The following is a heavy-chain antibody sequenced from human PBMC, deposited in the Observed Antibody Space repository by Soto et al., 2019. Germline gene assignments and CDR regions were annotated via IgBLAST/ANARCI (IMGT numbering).Heavy chain of an antibody. V-gene: IGHV1-69*13. CDR1: GGTFSSYA. J-gene: IGHJ5*02. CDR2: IIPIFGTA. D-gene: IGHD4-17*01. Sequence: GASVKVSCKASGGTFSSYAISWVRQAPGQGLEWMGGIIPIFGTANYAQKFQGRVTITADESTSTAYMELSSLRSEDTAVYYCARVFPTVVNNWFDPWGQGSLVSVSS. CDR3: ARVFPTVVNNWFDP.